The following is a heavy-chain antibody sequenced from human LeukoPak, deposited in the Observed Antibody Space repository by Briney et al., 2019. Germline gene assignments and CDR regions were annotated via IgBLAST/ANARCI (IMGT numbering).Heavy chain of an antibody. V-gene: IGHV3-15*01. CDR2: IKSKTDGGTT. Sequence: GGSLRLSCAASGFTFSNAWMSWVRQAPGKGLKWVGRIKSKTDGGTTDYASPVKGRFTISRDDSKNTLYLRMNSLKTEDTAVYYCTTDRYYDAAYTTWGQGTLVTVSS. D-gene: IGHD3-22*01. CDR1: GFTFSNAW. J-gene: IGHJ4*02. CDR3: TTDRYYDAAYTT.